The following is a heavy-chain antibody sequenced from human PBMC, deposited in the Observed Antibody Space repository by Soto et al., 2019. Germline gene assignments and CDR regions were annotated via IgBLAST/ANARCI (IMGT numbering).Heavy chain of an antibody. CDR3: ARLNRYYFDSSGYGPIDY. CDR2: IYYSGST. V-gene: IGHV4-39*01. CDR1: GGSISSSSYY. D-gene: IGHD3-22*01. J-gene: IGHJ4*02. Sequence: PSEILSLTCTVSGGSISSSSYYWGWIRQPPGKGLEWIGSIYYSGSTYYNPSLKSRVTISVDTSKNQFSLKLSSVTAADTAVYYCARLNRYYFDSSGYGPIDYWGQGTLVTVSS.